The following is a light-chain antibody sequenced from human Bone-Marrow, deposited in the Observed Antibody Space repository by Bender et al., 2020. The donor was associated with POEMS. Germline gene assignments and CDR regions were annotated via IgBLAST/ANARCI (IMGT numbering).Light chain of an antibody. J-gene: IGLJ3*02. V-gene: IGLV1-44*01. CDR1: SSKFGSYP. CDR3: ATWDDSLNGWV. CDR2: NNS. Sequence: QSVLTQPPSASGTPGQRVNISCSGSSSKFGSYPVNWYQQLPGAAPKLVIFNNSQRPSGVPDRFSGSNSSTSASLAISGLLSDDEADFYCATWDDSLNGWVFGGGTKLTVL.